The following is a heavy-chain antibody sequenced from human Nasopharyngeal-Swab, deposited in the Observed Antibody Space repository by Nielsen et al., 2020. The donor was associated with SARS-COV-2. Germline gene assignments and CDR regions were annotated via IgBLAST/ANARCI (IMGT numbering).Heavy chain of an antibody. CDR3: AKVGYGDYRLGAFDI. D-gene: IGHD4-17*01. Sequence: WVRQAPGQGLEWMGGIIPIFGTANYAQKFQGRVTITADESTSTAYMELSSLRSEDTAVYYCAKVGYGDYRLGAFDIWGQGTMVTVSS. V-gene: IGHV1-69*01. J-gene: IGHJ3*02. CDR2: IIPIFGTA.